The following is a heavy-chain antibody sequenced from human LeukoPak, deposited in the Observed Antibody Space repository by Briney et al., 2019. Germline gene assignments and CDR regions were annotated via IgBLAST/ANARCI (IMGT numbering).Heavy chain of an antibody. CDR3: ARGHHGLEV. J-gene: IGHJ6*02. V-gene: IGHV3-7*03. CDR2: LNQDGSVR. CDR1: GFTFSTYS. Sequence: GGSLRLSCAASGFTFSTYSMNWVRQAPGKGLEWVANLNQDGSVREYLDSVKGRFTISRDNAENSLFLQMDSLRADDTAVYYCARGHHGLEVWGQGTTVTVSS.